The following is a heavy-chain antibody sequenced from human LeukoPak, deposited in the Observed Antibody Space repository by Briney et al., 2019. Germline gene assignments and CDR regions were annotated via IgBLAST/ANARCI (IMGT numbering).Heavy chain of an antibody. Sequence: GGSLRLSCAASGFTFDDYGMSWVRQAPGKGLEWVSGINWNGGSTGYADSVKGRFTISRDNAKNSLYLQMNSLRVEDTAVYYCARLLVVAAAFNWFDPWGQGTLVTVSS. CDR2: INWNGGST. J-gene: IGHJ5*02. CDR1: GFTFDDYG. CDR3: ARLLVVAAAFNWFDP. V-gene: IGHV3-20*04. D-gene: IGHD2-15*01.